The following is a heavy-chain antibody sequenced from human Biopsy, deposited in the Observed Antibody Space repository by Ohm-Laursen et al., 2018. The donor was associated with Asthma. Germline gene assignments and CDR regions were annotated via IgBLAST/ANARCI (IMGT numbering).Heavy chain of an antibody. Sequence: GTLSLTCIVSGDAISTSGSYWGWIRQSPGKGLEWIGSIYYSGRTYYNPSLESRATISADTSKNHFSLRVTSVTAADTAVYHCARAVSSSSYWYFDLWGRGDLVTVSS. CDR2: IYYSGRT. CDR1: GDAISTSGSY. D-gene: IGHD6-6*01. V-gene: IGHV4-39*02. CDR3: ARAVSSSSYWYFDL. J-gene: IGHJ2*01.